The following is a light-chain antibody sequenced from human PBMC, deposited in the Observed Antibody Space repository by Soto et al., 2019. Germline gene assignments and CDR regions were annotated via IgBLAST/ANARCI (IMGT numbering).Light chain of an antibody. CDR1: QSLSTSS. Sequence: DIVLTQSPGTLSLSPGERATLSCRASQSLSTSSLAWYQQKPGHGPRLLIYGASRRATGIPDRFSASESGTDFTLTISSLEPEDFAVYFCQQYDSTPWTFGQGTKVDIK. CDR2: GAS. CDR3: QQYDSTPWT. V-gene: IGKV3-20*01. J-gene: IGKJ1*01.